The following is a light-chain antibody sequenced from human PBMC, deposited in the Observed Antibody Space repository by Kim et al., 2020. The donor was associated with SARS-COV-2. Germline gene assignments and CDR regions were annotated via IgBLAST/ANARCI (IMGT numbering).Light chain of an antibody. CDR2: WAS. CDR1: QSVLYSSNNKNY. V-gene: IGKV4-1*01. J-gene: IGKJ3*01. Sequence: RATINCKSSQSVLYSSNNKNYLAWYQQKPGQPPKLLIYWASTRESGVPDRFSGSGSGTDFTLTISSLQAEDVAVYYCQQYYSTLFTFGPGTKLEI. CDR3: QQYYSTLFT.